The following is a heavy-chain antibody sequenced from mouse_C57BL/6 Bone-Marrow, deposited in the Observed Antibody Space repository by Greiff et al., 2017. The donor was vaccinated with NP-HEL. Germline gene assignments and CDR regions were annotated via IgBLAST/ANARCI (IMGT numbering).Heavy chain of an antibody. CDR3: ARERSYSCGSSTPSLFDD. D-gene: IGHD1-1*01. J-gene: IGHJ2*01. CDR2: IDPSDSET. CDR1: GYTFTSYW. V-gene: IGHV1-52*01. Sequence: QVQLQQPGAELVRPGSSVKLSCKASGYTFTSYWMHWVKQRPIQGLEWIGNIDPSDSETHYNQKFKDKATLTVDKSSSTAYMQLSSLTSEDSAVYYCARERSYSCGSSTPSLFDDWGQGTTLTVSS.